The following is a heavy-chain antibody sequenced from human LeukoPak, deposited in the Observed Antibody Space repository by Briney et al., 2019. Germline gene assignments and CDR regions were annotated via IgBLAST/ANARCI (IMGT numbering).Heavy chain of an antibody. D-gene: IGHD6-19*01. CDR3: ARAFSLLAYSSGWSTDY. Sequence: ASVKVSCKASGYTFTGYYMHWVRQAPGQGLEWMGWINPNSGGTNYAQKFQGRVTMTRDTSISTAYMELSSLRSEDTAVYYCARAFSLLAYSSGWSTDYWGQGTLVTVSS. V-gene: IGHV1-2*02. J-gene: IGHJ4*02. CDR1: GYTFTGYY. CDR2: INPNSGGT.